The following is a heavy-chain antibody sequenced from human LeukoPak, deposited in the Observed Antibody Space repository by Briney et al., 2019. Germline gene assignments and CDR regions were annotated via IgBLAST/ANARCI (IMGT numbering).Heavy chain of an antibody. CDR3: SRDPRLLDY. Sequence: GGSLRLSGAASGFSFSDSYMSWIRQAPGKGLESLAYISGSGSDITYADSVKGRFTISRDNAKNSLYLQMNSLKAEDTAIYYCSRDPRLLDYWGQGTLVTVSS. CDR1: GFSFSDSY. CDR2: ISGSGSDI. V-gene: IGHV3-11*01. J-gene: IGHJ4*02. D-gene: IGHD2/OR15-2a*01.